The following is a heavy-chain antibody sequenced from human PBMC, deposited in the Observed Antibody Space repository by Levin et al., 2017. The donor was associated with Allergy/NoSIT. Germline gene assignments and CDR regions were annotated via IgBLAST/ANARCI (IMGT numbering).Heavy chain of an antibody. Sequence: GESLKISCAASGFTFTSHWMRWVRQAPGKGLEWVTDVPRDDNEQYYVDSVKGRFTISRDNAKNSLYLQMNSLRPEDTAVYYCVTDQSWASYNWGQGTMVTVSS. CDR3: VTDQSWASYN. CDR2: VPRDDNEQ. J-gene: IGHJ3*01. CDR1: GFTFTSHW. V-gene: IGHV3-7*01. D-gene: IGHD3-10*01.